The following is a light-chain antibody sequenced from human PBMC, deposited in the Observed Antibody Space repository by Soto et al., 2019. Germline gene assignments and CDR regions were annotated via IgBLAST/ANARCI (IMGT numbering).Light chain of an antibody. CDR2: GAS. CDR1: QSVTNNY. Sequence: EIVLTQSPGTLSLSPGERAILSCRASQSVTNNYLAWYQRKPGQGTRLLMYGASIRVTGIPDRFSGSGSGTDFTLTISRLEPEDFAIYYCQQYVSSFTFGQGTRLDIK. J-gene: IGKJ5*01. V-gene: IGKV3-20*01. CDR3: QQYVSSFT.